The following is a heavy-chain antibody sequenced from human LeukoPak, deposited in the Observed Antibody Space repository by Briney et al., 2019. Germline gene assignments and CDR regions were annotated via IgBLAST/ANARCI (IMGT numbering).Heavy chain of an antibody. CDR2: IYYGGST. J-gene: IGHJ5*02. CDR1: GGSISSGDYY. V-gene: IGHV4-30-4*08. CDR3: ARPYYDFWSSYFWIDP. D-gene: IGHD3-3*01. Sequence: SETLSLTCTVSGGSISSGDYYWSWIRQPPGKGLEWIGYIYYGGSTYYNPSLKSRVTISVDTSKNQFSLKLSSVTAADTAVYYCARPYYDFWSSYFWIDPWGQGTLVTVSS.